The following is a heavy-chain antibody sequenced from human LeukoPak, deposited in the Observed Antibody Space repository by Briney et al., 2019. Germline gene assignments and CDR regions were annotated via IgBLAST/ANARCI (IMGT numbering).Heavy chain of an antibody. CDR3: ARAGCSSTSCYNY. CDR2: INPNSGGT. D-gene: IGHD2-2*02. V-gene: IGHV1-2*02. Sequence: ASVKVSCKASGYTFTGYYMHWVRQAPGQGLEWMGWINPNSGGTNYAQKFQGRVTMTRDTSISTAYMELSRRRSDDTAVYYCARAGCSSTSCYNYWGQGTLVTVSS. J-gene: IGHJ4*02. CDR1: GYTFTGYY.